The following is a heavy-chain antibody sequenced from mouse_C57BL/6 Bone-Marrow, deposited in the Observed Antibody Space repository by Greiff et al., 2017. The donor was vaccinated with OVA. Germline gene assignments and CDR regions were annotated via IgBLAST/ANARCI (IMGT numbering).Heavy chain of an antibody. CDR3: ARDYGRLYAMDY. D-gene: IGHD1-1*01. CDR2: IYPGSGNT. J-gene: IGHJ4*01. CDR1: GYSFTSYY. Sequence: QVQLKESGPELVKPGASVKISCKASGYSFTSYYIHWVKQRPGQGLEWIGWIYPGSGNTKYNEKFKGKATLTADTSSSTAYMQLSSLTAEDSAVYDCARDYGRLYAMDYWGQGTSVTVSS. V-gene: IGHV1-66*01.